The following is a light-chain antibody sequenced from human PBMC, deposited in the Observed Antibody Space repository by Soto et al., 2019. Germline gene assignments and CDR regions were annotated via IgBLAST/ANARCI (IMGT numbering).Light chain of an antibody. Sequence: DIQMTQSPSSLSASVGDRVSITFRASQIIGTYLNWYQQKQGKAPNLLVHAASNLQSGVPSRFSGSGWGKCLSLGISGLQPEDLATYYCQHSFNAPVTLVHGTKVDIK. CDR2: AAS. V-gene: IGKV1-39*01. CDR1: QIIGTY. CDR3: QHSFNAPVT. J-gene: IGKJ1*01.